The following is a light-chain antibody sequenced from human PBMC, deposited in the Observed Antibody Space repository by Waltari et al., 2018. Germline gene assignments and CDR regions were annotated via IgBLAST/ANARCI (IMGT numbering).Light chain of an antibody. Sequence: EVVLTQSPGTLSLSPGETATLSCRASQNIGRYLVWYQQKSGQAPRLLIYGASTRATGIPARVSGSGSGTYFSLTISRLEAEDFAVYYCQNHERMPAMFGQGTKVEIK. J-gene: IGKJ1*01. CDR2: GAS. CDR3: QNHERMPAM. CDR1: QNIGRY. V-gene: IGKV3-20*01.